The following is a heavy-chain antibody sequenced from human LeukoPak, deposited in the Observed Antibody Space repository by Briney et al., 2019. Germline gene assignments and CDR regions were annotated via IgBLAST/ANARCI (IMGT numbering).Heavy chain of an antibody. Sequence: PSETLSLTCAVYGGSFSGYFWTWIRQPPGKGLEWIGEINHSGSTNYNPSLKSRVTISVDTSKNQFSLELSSVTAADTAVYYCARRPPNSSGYYYGDYWGQGNLVTVSS. V-gene: IGHV4-34*01. CDR2: INHSGST. CDR1: GGSFSGYF. J-gene: IGHJ4*02. D-gene: IGHD3-22*01. CDR3: ARRPPNSSGYYYGDY.